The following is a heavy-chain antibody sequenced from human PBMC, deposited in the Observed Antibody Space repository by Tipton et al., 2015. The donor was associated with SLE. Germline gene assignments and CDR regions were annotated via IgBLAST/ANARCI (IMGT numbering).Heavy chain of an antibody. J-gene: IGHJ3*01. D-gene: IGHD4-23*01. CDR3: ARAGGNSLALHV. CDR1: GVSITSGGYY. Sequence: TLSLPCNVSGVSITSGGYYWTWIRQRPGTGPEGIGTVYFNVRMYYNPSLKSRMTMSLDTSKNQLSLKLSSMTAADTAVYFCARAGGNSLALHVWGQGTMVTVSS. CDR2: VYFNVRM. V-gene: IGHV4-31*03.